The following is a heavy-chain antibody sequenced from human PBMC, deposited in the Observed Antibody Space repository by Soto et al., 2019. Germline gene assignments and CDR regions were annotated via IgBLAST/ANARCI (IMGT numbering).Heavy chain of an antibody. V-gene: IGHV3-30*18. J-gene: IGHJ6*02. CDR3: AKVLSTSRYYCYYYGMDV. Sequence: VQLVESGGGLVQPGGSLRLSCSASGFTFSSYGMHWVRQAPGKGLEWVAVISYDGSNKYYADSVKGRFTISRDNSKNTLYLQMNSLRAEDTAVYYCAKVLSTSRYYCYYYGMDVWGQGTTVTVSS. CDR2: ISYDGSNK. CDR1: GFTFSSYG. D-gene: IGHD2-2*01.